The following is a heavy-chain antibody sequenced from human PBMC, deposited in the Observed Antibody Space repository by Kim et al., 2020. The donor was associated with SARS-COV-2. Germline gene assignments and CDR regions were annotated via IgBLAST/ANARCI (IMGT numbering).Heavy chain of an antibody. V-gene: IGHV5-51*01. Sequence: GASLKISCKGSGYSFTSYWIGWVRQMPGKGLEWMGIIYPGDSDTRYSPSFQGQVTISADKSISTAYLQWSSLKASDTAMYYCARSGGGSYGMYYFDYWGQGTLVTVSS. CDR3: ARSGGGSYGMYYFDY. D-gene: IGHD1-26*01. CDR1: GYSFTSYW. J-gene: IGHJ4*02. CDR2: IYPGDSDT.